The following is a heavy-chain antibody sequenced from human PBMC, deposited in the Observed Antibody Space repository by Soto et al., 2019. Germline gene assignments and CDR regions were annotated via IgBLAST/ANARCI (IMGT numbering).Heavy chain of an antibody. CDR3: ARSVVVVAATEVNWFDP. D-gene: IGHD2-15*01. CDR2: IDPSDSYT. V-gene: IGHV5-10-1*01. CDR1: GYSSTSYW. J-gene: IGHJ5*02. Sequence: PGESLKISCKGSGYSSTSYWISWVRQMPGKGLEWMGRIDPSDSYTNYSPSFQGHVTISADKSISTAYLQWSSLKASDTAMYYCARSVVVVAATEVNWFDPWGQGTLVTVSS.